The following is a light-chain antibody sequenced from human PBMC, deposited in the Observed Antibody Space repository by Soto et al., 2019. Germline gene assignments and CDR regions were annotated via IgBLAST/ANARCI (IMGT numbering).Light chain of an antibody. CDR3: SSHTSSSTPYVV. J-gene: IGLJ2*01. Sequence: QSVLTQPASVSGSPGQSITISCTGTSSDVGGYNYVSWYQQHPGKAPKLMIYDVSNRPSGVSNRFSGSKSGNTASLTISGLQAEDEADYYCSSHTSSSTPYVVFGGGTKVTVL. CDR1: SSDVGGYNY. CDR2: DVS. V-gene: IGLV2-14*01.